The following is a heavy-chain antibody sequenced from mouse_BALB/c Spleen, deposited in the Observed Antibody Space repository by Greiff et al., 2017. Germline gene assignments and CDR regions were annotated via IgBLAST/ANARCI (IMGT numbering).Heavy chain of an antibody. J-gene: IGHJ4*01. V-gene: IGHV14-4*02. CDR2: IDPENGDT. Sequence: VQLQQSGAELVRSGASVKLSCTASGFNIKDYYMHWVKQSPEQGLEWIGWIDPENGDTEYAPKFQGKATMTADTSSNTAYLQLSSLTSEDTAVYYCNRYDDYYAMDYWGQGTSVTVSS. CDR1: GFNIKDYY. D-gene: IGHD2-14*01. CDR3: NRYDDYYAMDY.